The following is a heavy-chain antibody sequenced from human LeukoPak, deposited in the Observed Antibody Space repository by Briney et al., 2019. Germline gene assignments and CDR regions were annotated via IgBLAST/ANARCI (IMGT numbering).Heavy chain of an antibody. Sequence: GGSLRLSCAASGFTVSSKYMSWLRQAPGKGLEWVSVLYSGGTTYYADSVKGRFTISRDNSKNTLYLQMNSLRAEDTAVYYCAGSFHTVVTPYFDYWGQGTLVTVSS. J-gene: IGHJ4*02. D-gene: IGHD4-23*01. CDR1: GFTVSSKY. V-gene: IGHV3-66*01. CDR3: AGSFHTVVTPYFDY. CDR2: LYSGGTT.